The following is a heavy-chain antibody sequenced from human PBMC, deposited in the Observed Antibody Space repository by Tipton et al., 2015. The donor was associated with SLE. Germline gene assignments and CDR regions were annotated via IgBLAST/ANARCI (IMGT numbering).Heavy chain of an antibody. V-gene: IGHV4-59*01. CDR2: IFYSGIT. D-gene: IGHD4-17*01. CDR3: ASLRFYGDYDLGR. CDR1: GGSISSYY. J-gene: IGHJ4*02. Sequence: TLSLTCTVSGGSISSYYWSWIRQSPGKGLEWIGNIFYSGITNDNPSLKGRITISVDSFKNQFSLRLNSVTAADTAVYYCASLRFYGDYDLGRWGQGALVTVSS.